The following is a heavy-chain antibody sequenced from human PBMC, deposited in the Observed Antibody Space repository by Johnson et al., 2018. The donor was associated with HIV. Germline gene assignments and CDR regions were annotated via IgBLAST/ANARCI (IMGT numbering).Heavy chain of an antibody. D-gene: IGHD6-13*01. CDR1: EFTFDDYA. V-gene: IGHV3-9*01. J-gene: IGHJ3*02. CDR3: AKPRYSSSYHDAYDI. Sequence: VQLVESGGGVVRPGGSLRLSCAASEFTFDDYAMHWVRQAPGKGLERVSGISWYSGSIGYADSAKGRFTISRDNAKNSLYLQMNSLRAADTGLYYCAKPRYSSSYHDAYDIWGQGTMVTVSS. CDR2: ISWYSGSI.